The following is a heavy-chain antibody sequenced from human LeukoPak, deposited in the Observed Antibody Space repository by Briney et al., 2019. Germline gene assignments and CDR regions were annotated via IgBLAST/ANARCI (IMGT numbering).Heavy chain of an antibody. J-gene: IGHJ4*02. D-gene: IGHD1-26*01. Sequence: GGSLRLSCVASGFTFRSYAMNWVRQAPGKGLEWVSGISESGVGSKYADSVKGRFTTSRDNSKNTLYLQMNSLRAEDTAVYYCAKVRVGATIDDWGQGTLVTVSS. CDR3: AKVRVGATIDD. CDR1: GFTFRSYA. V-gene: IGHV3-23*01. CDR2: ISESGVGS.